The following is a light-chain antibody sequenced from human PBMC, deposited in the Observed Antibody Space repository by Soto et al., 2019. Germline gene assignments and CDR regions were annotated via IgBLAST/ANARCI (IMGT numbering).Light chain of an antibody. CDR3: CSYAGSSTFV. Sequence: QSVLTQPPSASRSPGQSVTISCTGTSSDVGSYNLVSWYQQHPGKAPKLMIYEGSKRPSGVSNRFSGSKSGNTASLTISGLQAEDEADYYCCSYAGSSTFVFGTGTKVTVL. J-gene: IGLJ1*01. V-gene: IGLV2-23*03. CDR2: EGS. CDR1: SSDVGSYNL.